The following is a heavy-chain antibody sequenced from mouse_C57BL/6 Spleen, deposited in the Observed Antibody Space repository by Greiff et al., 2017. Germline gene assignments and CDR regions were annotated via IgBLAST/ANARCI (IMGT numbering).Heavy chain of an antibody. V-gene: IGHV14-4*01. CDR2: IDPENGDT. CDR3: TTGTTVVLDY. CDR1: GFNIKDDY. D-gene: IGHD1-1*01. Sequence: DVQLQQSGAELVRPGASVKLSCTASGFNIKDDYMHWVKQRPEQGLEWIGWIDPENGDTEYASKFQGKATITADTSSNTAYLQLSSLTSEDTAVYYCTTGTTVVLDYWGQGTTLTVSS. J-gene: IGHJ2*01.